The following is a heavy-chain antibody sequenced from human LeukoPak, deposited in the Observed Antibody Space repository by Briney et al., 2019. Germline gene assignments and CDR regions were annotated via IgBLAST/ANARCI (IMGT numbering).Heavy chain of an antibody. J-gene: IGHJ4*02. Sequence: PGGSLRLSCAASGFTFSSYSMNWVRQAPGKGLEWVSSISSSSSYIYYADSVKGRFTISRDNAKYSLYLQMNSLRAEDTAVYYCARALITGPEGWGQGTLVTVSS. CDR3: ARALITGPEG. CDR1: GFTFSSYS. V-gene: IGHV3-21*01. D-gene: IGHD1-20*01. CDR2: ISSSSSYI.